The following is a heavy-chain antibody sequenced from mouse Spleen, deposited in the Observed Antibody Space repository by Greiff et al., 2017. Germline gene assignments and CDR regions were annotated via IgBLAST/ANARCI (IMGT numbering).Heavy chain of an antibody. Sequence: ESGPGLVKPSQSLSLTCSVTGYSITSGYYWNWIRQFPGNKLEWMGYISYDGSNNYNPSLKNRISITRDTSKNQFFLKLNSVTTEDTATYYCGGEPYYEGYFDYWGQGTTLTVSS. D-gene: IGHD1-1*02. CDR2: ISYDGSN. CDR3: GGEPYYEGYFDY. CDR1: GYSITSGYY. V-gene: IGHV3-6*01. J-gene: IGHJ2*01.